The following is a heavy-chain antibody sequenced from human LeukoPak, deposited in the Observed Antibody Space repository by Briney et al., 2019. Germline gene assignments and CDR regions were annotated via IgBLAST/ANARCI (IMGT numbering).Heavy chain of an antibody. CDR3: VKDGVVRLDY. D-gene: IGHD3-3*01. Sequence: SETLFLTCTVSGGSISTYYWSWIRQPPGKGLEWIGYIYYTGSTNYNPSLKSRVTISVDTSKNQFSLKLNSVTAADTAVYYCVKDGVVRLDYWGQGTLVTVSS. J-gene: IGHJ4*02. V-gene: IGHV4-59*01. CDR2: IYYTGST. CDR1: GGSISTYY.